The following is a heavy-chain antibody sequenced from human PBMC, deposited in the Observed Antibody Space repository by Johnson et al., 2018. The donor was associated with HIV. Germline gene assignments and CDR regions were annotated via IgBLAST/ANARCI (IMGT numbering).Heavy chain of an antibody. CDR2: ISYDGSNT. CDR3: ARGRWLRDAFDI. CDR1: EFTFNTYA. J-gene: IGHJ3*02. Sequence: QVQLVESGGGVVQPGRSLRLSCAASEFTFNTYAMHWVRQAPGKGLVWVAVISYDGSNTYYADSVKGRFTISRDNSKNPLYLQMTSLRTEDTAVYYWARGRWLRDAFDIWGQGTMVTVSS. D-gene: IGHD3-22*01. V-gene: IGHV3-30-3*01.